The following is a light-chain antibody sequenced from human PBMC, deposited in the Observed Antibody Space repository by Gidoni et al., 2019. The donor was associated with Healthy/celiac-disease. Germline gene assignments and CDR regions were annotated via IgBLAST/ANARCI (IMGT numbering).Light chain of an antibody. CDR1: NIGSKS. CDR2: DDS. Sequence: SFVLTQPPSLSFAPGQPARITCGGNNIGSKSVHWYQQKPGQAPVLVVYDDSDRPSGIPERFSGSNAGNRATLTISRVEAGDEADYYCQVWESSSDQVVFGGGTKLTVL. V-gene: IGLV3-21*02. J-gene: IGLJ2*01. CDR3: QVWESSSDQVV.